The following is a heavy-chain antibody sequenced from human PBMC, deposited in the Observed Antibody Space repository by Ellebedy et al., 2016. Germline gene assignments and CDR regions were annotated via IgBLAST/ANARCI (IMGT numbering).Heavy chain of an antibody. CDR2: IYHGGKT. CDR1: GGSISSSNW. V-gene: IGHV4-4*02. J-gene: IGHJ6*02. Sequence: SETLSLXCAVSGGSISSSNWWRWVRQSPGKGLEWIGEIYHGGKTNHNPSLKSRVTMSLDKSKNQFSLNLNSVTAADTAVYYCARRVITVAGYYYGMDVWGQGTTVTVSS. CDR3: ARRVITVAGYYYGMDV. D-gene: IGHD6-19*01.